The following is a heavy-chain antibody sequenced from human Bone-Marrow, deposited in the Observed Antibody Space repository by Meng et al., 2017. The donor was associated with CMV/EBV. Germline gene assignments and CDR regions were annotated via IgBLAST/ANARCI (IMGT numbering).Heavy chain of an antibody. CDR2: INPSGGST. J-gene: IGHJ5*02. V-gene: IGHV1-46*01. Sequence: ASVNVSCQASVYTLTSYYMHWVRQAPGQGLEWMGIINPSGGSTGYAQKFQGRVTMTRDTSTSTVYMETSSLKSEDTAVYYCARDHPGTAYCSGGSCNRGWFDPWGQGTLVTVSS. D-gene: IGHD2-15*01. CDR1: VYTLTSYY. CDR3: ARDHPGTAYCSGGSCNRGWFDP.